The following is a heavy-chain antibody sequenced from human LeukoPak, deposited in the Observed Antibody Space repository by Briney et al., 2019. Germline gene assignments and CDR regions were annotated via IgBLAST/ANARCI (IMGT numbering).Heavy chain of an antibody. J-gene: IGHJ6*03. V-gene: IGHV4-59*01. CDR2: IYYSGSI. Sequence: PSETLSLTCTVSGGSISSYYWSRIRQPPGKGLEWIGYIYYSGSINYNPSLKSRVTISVDTSKNQFSLKLSSVTAADTAVYYCARGGDYGVSYYYYMDVWGKGTTVTVSS. CDR1: GGSISSYY. CDR3: ARGGDYGVSYYYYMDV. D-gene: IGHD4-17*01.